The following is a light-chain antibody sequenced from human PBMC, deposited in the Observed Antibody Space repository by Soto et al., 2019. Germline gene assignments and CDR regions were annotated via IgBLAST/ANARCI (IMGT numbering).Light chain of an antibody. V-gene: IGKV1-16*02. CDR1: QGINNY. Sequence: DIQMTQSPSSLSASVGDRVTIAGRASQGINNYLAWFQQRPGKAPKTLIYAAYTLQPAASPKFSGSGSGTDFTLTTGGLQPEDFATYYCQQYFNYPLTFGGGTKVEIK. CDR3: QQYFNYPLT. J-gene: IGKJ4*01. CDR2: AAY.